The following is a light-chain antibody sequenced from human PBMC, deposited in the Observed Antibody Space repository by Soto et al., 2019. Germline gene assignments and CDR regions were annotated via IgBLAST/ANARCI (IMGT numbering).Light chain of an antibody. CDR1: QSLLHSNGYNY. V-gene: IGKV2-28*01. CDR3: MQALQTRIT. Sequence: DIVMTQSPVSLPVTPGESAAISCRSSQSLLHSNGYNYLDWYLQKPGQSPQLLIYLGSNRASGVPDRLSGSGSGTDFTLKISRVEAEDVGVYYCMQALQTRITFGQGTRLEIK. J-gene: IGKJ5*01. CDR2: LGS.